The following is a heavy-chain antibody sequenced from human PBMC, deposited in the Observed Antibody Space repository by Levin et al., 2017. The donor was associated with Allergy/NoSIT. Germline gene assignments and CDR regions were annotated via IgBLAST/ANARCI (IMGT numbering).Heavy chain of an antibody. D-gene: IGHD1-26*01. J-gene: IGHJ6*03. CDR1: GFTFSSYG. CDR2: IWYDGSNK. CDR3: VRRENYYYMDV. Sequence: GESLKISCAASGFTFSSYGMHWVRQAPGKGLEWVAVIWYDGSNKYYADSVKGRFTISRDNSKYTVYLQMNSLRAEDTAVYYCVRRENYYYMDVWGKGTTVTVSS. V-gene: IGHV3-33*01.